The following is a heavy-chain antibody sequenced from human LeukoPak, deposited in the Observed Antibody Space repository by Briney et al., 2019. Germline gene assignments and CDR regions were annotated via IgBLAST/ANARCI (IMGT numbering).Heavy chain of an antibody. CDR3: ARVGCGGDCYSYYYYYYMDV. CDR1: GGSISSSSYY. Sequence: PSETLSLTCTVSGGSISSSSYYWGWIRQPPGKGLEWIGSIYYSGSTYYNPSLKSRVTISVDTSKSQFSLKLSSVTAADTAVYYCARVGCGGDCYSYYYYYYMDVWGKGTTVTVSS. D-gene: IGHD2-21*02. J-gene: IGHJ6*03. CDR2: IYYSGST. V-gene: IGHV4-39*07.